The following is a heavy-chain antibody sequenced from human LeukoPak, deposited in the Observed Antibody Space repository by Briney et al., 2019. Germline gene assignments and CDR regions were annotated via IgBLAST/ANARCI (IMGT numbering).Heavy chain of an antibody. CDR1: GFTFNTYA. CDR2: ISGSGGST. CDR3: AKDLSYDFWSGLNWFDP. V-gene: IGHV3-23*01. Sequence: GGSLRLSCAASGFTFNTYAMSWVRQAPGKGLEWVSAISGSGGSTYYADSVKGRFTISRDNSKNTLYLQMNSLRAEDTAVYYCAKDLSYDFWSGLNWFDPWGQGTLVTVSS. J-gene: IGHJ5*02. D-gene: IGHD3-3*01.